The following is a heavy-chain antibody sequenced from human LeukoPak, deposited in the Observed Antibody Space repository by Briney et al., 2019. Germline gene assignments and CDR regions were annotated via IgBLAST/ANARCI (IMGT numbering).Heavy chain of an antibody. V-gene: IGHV1-3*01. J-gene: IGHJ4*02. D-gene: IGHD3-9*01. CDR1: GYTFTSYA. CDR3: KQETAYEILTGYLDY. Sequence: ASVKVSCKASGYTFTSYAMHWVRQAPGQRLEWMGWINAGNGNTKYSQKFQGRVTITRDTSASTAYMELSSLRSEDTAVYFCKQETAYEILTGYLDYWGQGTLVTVSS. CDR2: INAGNGNT.